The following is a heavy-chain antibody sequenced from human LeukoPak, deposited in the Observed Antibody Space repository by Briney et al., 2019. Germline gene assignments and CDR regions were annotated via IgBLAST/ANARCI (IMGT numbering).Heavy chain of an antibody. CDR1: GYTFTSYD. J-gene: IGHJ3*02. V-gene: IGHV1-8*03. D-gene: IGHD6-6*01. CDR3: ARTRIAARSGAFDI. Sequence: ASVKVSCKASGYTFTSYDINWVRQATGQGLEWMGWMNPNSGNTGYAQKFQGRVTITRNTSISTAYMELSSLRSEDTAVYYCARTRIAARSGAFDIWGQGTMVTVSS. CDR2: MNPNSGNT.